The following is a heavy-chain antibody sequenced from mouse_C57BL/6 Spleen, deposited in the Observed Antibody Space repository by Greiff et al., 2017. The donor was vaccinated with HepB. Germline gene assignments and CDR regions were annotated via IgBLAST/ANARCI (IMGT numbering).Heavy chain of an antibody. J-gene: IGHJ3*01. D-gene: IGHD2-4*01. CDR2: ISYDGSN. V-gene: IGHV3-6*01. Sequence: EVKLMESGPGLVKPSQSLSLTCSVTGYSITSGYYWNWIRQFPGNKLEWMGYISYDGSNNYNPSLKNRISITRDTSKNQFFLKLNSVTTEDTATYYCASTIYYDYDWFAYWGQGTLVTVSA. CDR1: GYSITSGYY. CDR3: ASTIYYDYDWFAY.